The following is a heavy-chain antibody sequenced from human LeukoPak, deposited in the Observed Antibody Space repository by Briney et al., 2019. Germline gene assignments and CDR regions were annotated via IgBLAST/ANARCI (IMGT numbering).Heavy chain of an antibody. CDR3: AREVIAVAGYYYYYYMDV. D-gene: IGHD6-19*01. V-gene: IGHV4-38-2*02. CDR2: IYHSGST. J-gene: IGHJ6*03. Sequence: PSGTLSLTCTVSGYSISSGYYWGWIRQPPGKGLEWIGIIYHSGSTYYNPSLKSRVTISVDTSKNQFSLKLSSVTPADTAVYYCAREVIAVAGYYYYYYMDVWGKGTTVTVSS. CDR1: GYSISSGYY.